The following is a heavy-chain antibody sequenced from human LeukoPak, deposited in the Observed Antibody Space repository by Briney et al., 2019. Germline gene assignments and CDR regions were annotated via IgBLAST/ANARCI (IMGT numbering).Heavy chain of an antibody. CDR3: ARELTYTGYHRTFDS. CDR2: ISYRGST. J-gene: IGHJ4*02. Sequence: SETLSLTCTVSGGSIASYYWSWIRQFPGKGLEWIGYISYRGSTSYNPSLNSRVTILVDTSKNHFSLKLSSVTAADTAVYYCARELTYTGYHRTFDSWGQGTLVTVSS. V-gene: IGHV4-59*12. D-gene: IGHD1-26*01. CDR1: GGSIASYY.